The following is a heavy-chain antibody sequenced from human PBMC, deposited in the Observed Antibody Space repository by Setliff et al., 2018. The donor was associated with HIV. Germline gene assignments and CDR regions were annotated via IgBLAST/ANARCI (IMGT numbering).Heavy chain of an antibody. CDR3: ARGVNTAKVEDF. D-gene: IGHD2-15*01. V-gene: IGHV1-3*01. CDR2: INGGNGKT. J-gene: IGHJ4*02. CDR1: GYIFTQYA. Sequence: ASEKVSCKTSGYIFTQYAVHWVRQAPGQRLEWMGWINGGNGKTKYSQKFQGRVTFTRDTSTTTAYMEVSSLRSEDTAVYYCARGVNTAKVEDFWGQGTLVTVSS.